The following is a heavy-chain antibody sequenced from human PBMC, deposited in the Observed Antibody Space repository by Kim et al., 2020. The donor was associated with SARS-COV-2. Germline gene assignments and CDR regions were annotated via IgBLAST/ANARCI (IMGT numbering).Heavy chain of an antibody. D-gene: IGHD6-13*01. J-gene: IGHJ6*01. Sequence: SETLSLTCTVSGCTISSSSYYWGWIRQPPGKGLEWIGSIYYSGSTYYNPSLKSRATISVDTTKNQFSLMLSSVTAAATAVYYCTRQGQNSSSWYCGYYY. CDR1: GCTISSSSYY. CDR2: IYYSGST. V-gene: IGHV4-39*01. CDR3: TRQGQNSSSWYCGYYY.